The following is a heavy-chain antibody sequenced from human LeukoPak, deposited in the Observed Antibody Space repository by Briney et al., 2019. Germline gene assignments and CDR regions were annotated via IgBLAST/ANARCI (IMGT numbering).Heavy chain of an antibody. Sequence: ASVKVSCKASGYTFTGYYMHWVRQAPGQGLEWMGWINPNSGGTNYAQKFQGRVTMTRDTSISTAYMELSRLRSDDTAVYYCARSGGVFGIVAALDYWGQGTLVTVSS. CDR1: GYTFTGYY. V-gene: IGHV1-2*02. CDR2: INPNSGGT. CDR3: ARSGGVFGIVAALDY. D-gene: IGHD6-13*01. J-gene: IGHJ4*02.